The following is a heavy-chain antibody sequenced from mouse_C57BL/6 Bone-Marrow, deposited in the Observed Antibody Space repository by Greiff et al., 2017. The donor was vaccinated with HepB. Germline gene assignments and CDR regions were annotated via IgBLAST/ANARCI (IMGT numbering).Heavy chain of an antibody. Sequence: QVQLKESGAELVRPGASVTLSCKASGYTFTDYEMHWVKQTPVHGLEWIGAIDPETGGTAYNQKFKGKAILTADKSSSTAYMELRSLTSEDSAVYYCTRDGSSSGYWGQGTTLTVSS. V-gene: IGHV1-15*01. D-gene: IGHD1-1*01. CDR1: GYTFTDYE. CDR3: TRDGSSSGY. J-gene: IGHJ2*01. CDR2: IDPETGGT.